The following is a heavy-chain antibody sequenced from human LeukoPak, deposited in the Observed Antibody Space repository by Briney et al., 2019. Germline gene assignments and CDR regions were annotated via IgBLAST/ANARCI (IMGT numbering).Heavy chain of an antibody. D-gene: IGHD2-21*01. Sequence: GGSLRLSCAASGFSVSSTYMSWVRQSPGKGLEWVSVVYKDGKMFYIDSVKGRFTISRDTSKNTVYLQMNNLRAEDTAVYYCASRHCSGGDCYFAGADPFDHWGQGTLVTVSS. V-gene: IGHV3-53*01. CDR1: GFSVSSTY. CDR3: ASRHCSGGDCYFAGADPFDH. J-gene: IGHJ4*02. CDR2: VYKDGKM.